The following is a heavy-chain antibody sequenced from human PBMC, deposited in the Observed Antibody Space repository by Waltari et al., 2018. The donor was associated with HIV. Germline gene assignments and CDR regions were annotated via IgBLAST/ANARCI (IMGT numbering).Heavy chain of an antibody. J-gene: IGHJ3*01. CDR1: RFTFSNYE. V-gene: IGHV3-48*03. Sequence: EVQLVEYGGGAVQPGGSLRLSCVASRFTFSNYEMNWDRQAPGKDLELISYISGSGSTIYYSDSVKGRFTISRDNAKNSLYLRMNYLTAEDTAIYYCARDGHHGVTKRGNAFDLWGQGTMVTVSP. CDR2: ISGSGSTI. CDR3: ARDGHHGVTKRGNAFDL. D-gene: IGHD2-21*02.